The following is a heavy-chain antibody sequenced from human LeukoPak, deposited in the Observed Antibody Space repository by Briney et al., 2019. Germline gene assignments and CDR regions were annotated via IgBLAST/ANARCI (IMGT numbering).Heavy chain of an antibody. CDR3: ARVRSSRACYGVDV. D-gene: IGHD6-13*01. CDR2: IYYSGST. Sequence: PSETLSLTCTVSGGSISSYYWSWIRQPPGKGLEWIGYIYYSGSTNYNPSLKSRVTISVDTSKNQFSLKLSSVTAADTAVYYCARVRSSRACYGVDVWGTGTTVTVSS. CDR1: GGSISSYY. J-gene: IGHJ6*04. V-gene: IGHV4-59*01.